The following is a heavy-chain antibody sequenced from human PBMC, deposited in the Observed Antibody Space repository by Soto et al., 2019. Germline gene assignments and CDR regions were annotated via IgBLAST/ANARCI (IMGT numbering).Heavy chain of an antibody. CDR2: IKQDGSEK. J-gene: IGHJ4*02. CDR3: ARRRDCSSTSCYYFDY. V-gene: IGHV3-7*03. D-gene: IGHD2-2*01. Sequence: GGSLRLSCAASGFTFSSYWMSWVRQAPGKGLEWVANIKQDGSEKYYVDSVKGRFTISRDNAKNSLYLQMNSLRAEDTAVYYCARRRDCSSTSCYYFDYWGQGTLVTVSS. CDR1: GFTFSSYW.